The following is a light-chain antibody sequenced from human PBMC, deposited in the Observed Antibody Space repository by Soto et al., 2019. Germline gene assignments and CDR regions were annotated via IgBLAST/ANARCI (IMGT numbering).Light chain of an antibody. CDR3: QQRGNWPLT. Sequence: EIVLTQSPATLSLSPGARATLSCRASQSVSSYLAWYQQRPGQAPRLLIYDASTRATGIPARFSGSGSGTYFTLTISSLEPEDVAVYYCQQRGNWPLTFGGGTKVEIK. CDR2: DAS. CDR1: QSVSSY. V-gene: IGKV3-11*01. J-gene: IGKJ4*01.